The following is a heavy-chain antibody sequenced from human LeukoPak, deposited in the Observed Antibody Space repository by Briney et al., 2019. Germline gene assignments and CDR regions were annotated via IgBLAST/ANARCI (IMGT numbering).Heavy chain of an antibody. CDR3: AKEDYYGSGTNPFDS. J-gene: IGHJ4*02. Sequence: PGGSLRLSCAASGFTFSIYGIHWVRQAPGKGLEWVAFIQNDGSNKYYADSVKGRFTISRDNSKNTLYLQMNSLRAEDTAVYYCAKEDYYGSGTNPFDSWGQGTLVTVSS. D-gene: IGHD3-10*01. CDR1: GFTFSIYG. V-gene: IGHV3-30*02. CDR2: IQNDGSNK.